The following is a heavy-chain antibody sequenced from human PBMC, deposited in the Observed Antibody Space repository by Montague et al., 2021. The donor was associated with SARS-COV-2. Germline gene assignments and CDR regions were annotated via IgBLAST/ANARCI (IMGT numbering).Heavy chain of an antibody. CDR1: GFSLSTSGMC. J-gene: IGHJ4*02. Sequence: LVKPTQTLTLTCTFSGFSLSTSGMCVSWIRQPPGKALEWIGYIYYSGSTNYNPSLKSRVTISVDTSKNQFSLKLSSVTAADTAVYYCARGFDYWGQGTLVTVSS. CDR3: ARGFDY. CDR2: IYYSGST. V-gene: IGHV4-61*08.